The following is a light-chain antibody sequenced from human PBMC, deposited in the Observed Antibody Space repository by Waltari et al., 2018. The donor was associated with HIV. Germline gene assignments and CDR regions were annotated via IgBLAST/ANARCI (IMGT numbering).Light chain of an antibody. CDR1: SSDVGGYKY. CDR3: TSYAGSFKGVV. J-gene: IGLJ2*01. CDR2: EVT. V-gene: IGLV2-8*01. Sequence: GQSVTISCTGSSSDVGGYKYVSWYQQHPGKAPKLIISEVTKRPSGVPDRFSGSKSGNTASLTVSGLQAEDEADYFCTSYAGSFKGVVFGGGTKLTVL.